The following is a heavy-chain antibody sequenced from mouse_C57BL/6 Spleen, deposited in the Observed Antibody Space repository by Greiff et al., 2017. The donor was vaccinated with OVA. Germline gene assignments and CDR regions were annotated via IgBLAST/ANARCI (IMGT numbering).Heavy chain of an antibody. CDR2: INSDGGST. V-gene: IGHV5-2*01. D-gene: IGHD2-14*01. CDR3: ARHVYDRGFAY. CDR1: EYEFPSHD. J-gene: IGHJ3*01. Sequence: EVKLVESGGGLVQPGESLKLSCESNEYEFPSHDMSWVRKTPEKRLELVAAINSDGGSTYYPDTMEGRFNISRDNTKKTLYLQMSSLRSEDAALYYYARHVYDRGFAYWGQGTLVTVSA.